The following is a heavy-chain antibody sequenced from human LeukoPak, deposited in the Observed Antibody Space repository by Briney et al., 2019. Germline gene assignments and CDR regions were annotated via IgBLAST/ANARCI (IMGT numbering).Heavy chain of an antibody. J-gene: IGHJ3*02. D-gene: IGHD3-22*01. CDR2: ISSSGSTI. Sequence: GGSLRLSCAASGFTFSSYEMNWVRQAREKGLEWVSYISSSGSTIYYADSVKGRFTISRDNAKNSLYLQMNSLRAEDTAVYYCAGSYYYDSSGYYCEFCDAFDIWGQGTMVTVSS. V-gene: IGHV3-48*03. CDR1: GFTFSSYE. CDR3: AGSYYYDSSGYYCEFCDAFDI.